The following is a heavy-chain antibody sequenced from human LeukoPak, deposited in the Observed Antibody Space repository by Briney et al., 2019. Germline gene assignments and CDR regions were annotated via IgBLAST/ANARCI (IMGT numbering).Heavy chain of an antibody. D-gene: IGHD2-15*01. CDR3: AREGRYCSGGSCYYYYGMDV. CDR2: IYYSGST. CDR1: GGSISSGGYY. Sequence: SETLSLTCTVSGGSISSGGYYWSWIRQHPGKGLEWIGYIYYSGSTYYNPSLKSRVTISVDTSKNQFSLKLSSVTAADTAVYYCAREGRYCSGGSCYYYYGMDVWGQGTTVTVSS. J-gene: IGHJ6*02. V-gene: IGHV4-31*03.